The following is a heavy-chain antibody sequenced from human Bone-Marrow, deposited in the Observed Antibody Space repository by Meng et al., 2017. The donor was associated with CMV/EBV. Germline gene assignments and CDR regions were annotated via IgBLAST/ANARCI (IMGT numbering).Heavy chain of an antibody. J-gene: IGHJ4*02. V-gene: IGHV3-48*03. D-gene: IGHD3-3*01. Sequence: GESLKISCAASGFTFSNFEMHWVRQAPGKGMEWISYISSSGDRTLNADSVRGRFRTSRDKAKNSIYREMKSLRVEDTAIYYCARGFTTDDWGQGTLVTVSS. CDR2: ISSSGDRT. CDR1: GFTFSNFE. CDR3: ARGFTTDD.